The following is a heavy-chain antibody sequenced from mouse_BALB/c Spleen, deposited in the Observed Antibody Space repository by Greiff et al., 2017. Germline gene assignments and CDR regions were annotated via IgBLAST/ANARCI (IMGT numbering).Heavy chain of an antibody. D-gene: IGHD1-1*01. CDR2: ISYSGST. V-gene: IGHV3-2*02. J-gene: IGHJ2*01. CDR1: GYSITSDYA. Sequence: EVQLQESGPGLVKPSQSLSLTCTVTGYSITSDYAWNWIRQFPGNKLEWMGYISYSGSTSYNPSLKSRISITRDTSKNQFFLQLNSVTTEDTATYYCAREDPSGSSSYYFDYWGQGTTLTVSS. CDR3: AREDPSGSSSYYFDY.